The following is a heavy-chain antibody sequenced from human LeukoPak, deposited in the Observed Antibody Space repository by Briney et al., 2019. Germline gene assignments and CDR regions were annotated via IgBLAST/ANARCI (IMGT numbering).Heavy chain of an antibody. D-gene: IGHD3-3*01. J-gene: IGHJ3*02. Sequence: GGSLRLSCAVSGFTFSSYGMHWVRQAPGKGLEWVAFIRYDGIKKDYADSVKGRFTISRYDSKNTLYLQMKSLRAEDTAVYHCAKTLLAGITIFGEDDAFDIWGQGIMVTVSS. CDR1: GFTFSSYG. CDR2: IRYDGIKK. CDR3: AKTLLAGITIFGEDDAFDI. V-gene: IGHV3-30*02.